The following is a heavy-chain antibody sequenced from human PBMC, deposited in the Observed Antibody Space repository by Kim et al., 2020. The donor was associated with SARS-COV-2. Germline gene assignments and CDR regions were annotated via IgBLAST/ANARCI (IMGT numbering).Heavy chain of an antibody. CDR3: ARDTVAGYRAARPDY. CDR2: ISAYNGNT. D-gene: IGHD6-6*01. V-gene: IGHV1-18*01. CDR1: GYTFTSYG. Sequence: ASVKVSCKASGYTFTSYGISWVRQAPGQGLEWMGWISAYNGNTNYAQKLQGRVTMTTDTSTSTAYMELRSLRSDDTAVYYCARDTVAGYRAARPDYWGQGTLVTVSS. J-gene: IGHJ4*02.